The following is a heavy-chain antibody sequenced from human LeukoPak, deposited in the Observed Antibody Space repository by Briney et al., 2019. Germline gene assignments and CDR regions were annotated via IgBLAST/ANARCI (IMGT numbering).Heavy chain of an antibody. CDR3: ARGLYCSSTSCYAAFDI. Sequence: SETLSLTCTVSGGSISSYYWSWIRQPPGRGLEWIGYIYYSGSTNYNPSLKSRVTISVDTSKNQFSLKLSSVTAADTAVYYCARGLYCSSTSCYAAFDIWGQGTMVTVSS. CDR2: IYYSGST. J-gene: IGHJ3*02. V-gene: IGHV4-59*01. D-gene: IGHD2-2*01. CDR1: GGSISSYY.